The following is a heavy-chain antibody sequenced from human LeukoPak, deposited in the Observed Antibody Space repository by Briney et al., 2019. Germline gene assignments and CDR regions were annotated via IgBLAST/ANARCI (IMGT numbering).Heavy chain of an antibody. D-gene: IGHD3-22*01. J-gene: IGHJ1*01. V-gene: IGHV3-7*01. Sequence: PGGSLRLSCAASGFPLSYSWMTWVRQVPGGGLEWVAYINKEGNRKNYVDSVKGRFAISRDNANNSMLLQMTSLRAEDASVYFCARDAGWGYYDLWGQGTPVTVSS. CDR1: GFPLSYSW. CDR2: INKEGNRK. CDR3: ARDAGWGYYDL.